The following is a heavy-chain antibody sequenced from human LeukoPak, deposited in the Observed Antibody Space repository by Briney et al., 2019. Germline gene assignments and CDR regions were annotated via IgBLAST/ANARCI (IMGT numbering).Heavy chain of an antibody. D-gene: IGHD5-12*01. V-gene: IGHV1-8*01. CDR2: MNPNSGKS. CDR3: ARESGLTDNWLDS. Sequence: GASVKVSCKASGYSFTTHDTNWVRQSTGQGLEWMGWMNPNSGKSGYAQKFQGRVTMTRDTSISTVYMELSSLGSDDTAVYYCARESGLTDNWLDSWGQGTLVIVSS. J-gene: IGHJ5*01. CDR1: GYSFTTHD.